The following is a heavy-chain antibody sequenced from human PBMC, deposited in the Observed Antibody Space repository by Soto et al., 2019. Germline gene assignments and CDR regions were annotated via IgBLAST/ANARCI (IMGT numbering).Heavy chain of an antibody. V-gene: IGHV4-39*07. D-gene: IGHD3-10*01. Sequence: PSETLSLTCTVSGDSITSNSYFWAWIRQPPGKGLEWIGSIYYSGTTYYNTSLKSRVTISVDRSKNQFSLKLSSVTAADTAVYYCARVWGGAFDIWGQGTMVT. J-gene: IGHJ3*02. CDR2: IYYSGTT. CDR3: ARVWGGAFDI. CDR1: GDSITSNSYF.